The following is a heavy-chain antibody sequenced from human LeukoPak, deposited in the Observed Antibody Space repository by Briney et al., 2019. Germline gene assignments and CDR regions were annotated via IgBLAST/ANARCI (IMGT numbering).Heavy chain of an antibody. J-gene: IGHJ6*02. CDR1: GYTFTDYY. CDR2: VDPEDGET. Sequence: GATAKISCKVSGYTFTDYYIHWVQQAPGKGLEWMGLVDPEDGETIYAEKFQGRVTITADTSTDTAYMELSSLRSEDTAVYYCATGTAAVNYGMDVWGQGTTVTVSS. CDR3: ATGTAAVNYGMDV. V-gene: IGHV1-69-2*01. D-gene: IGHD6-13*01.